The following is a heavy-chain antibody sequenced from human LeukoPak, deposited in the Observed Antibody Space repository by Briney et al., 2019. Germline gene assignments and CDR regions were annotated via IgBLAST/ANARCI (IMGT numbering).Heavy chain of an antibody. Sequence: PSETLSLTCTVSGGSISSYYWSWIRQPPGKGPEWIGYIYYSGSTNYNPSLKSRVTISVDTSKNQFSLKLSSVTAADTAVYYCARYGREYQLLYDYYYYGMDVWGQGTTVTVSS. CDR3: ARYGREYQLLYDYYYYGMDV. CDR2: IYYSGST. CDR1: GGSISSYY. D-gene: IGHD2-2*02. V-gene: IGHV4-59*01. J-gene: IGHJ6*02.